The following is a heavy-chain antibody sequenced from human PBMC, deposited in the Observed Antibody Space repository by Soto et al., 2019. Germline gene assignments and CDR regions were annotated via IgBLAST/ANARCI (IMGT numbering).Heavy chain of an antibody. V-gene: IGHV1-46*01. D-gene: IGHD2-15*01. CDR1: GYTFTSYY. CDR3: ARDDDGYCSGGSCPIGGLDY. CDR2: INPSGGST. Sequence: ASVKVSCKASGYTFTSYYMHWVRQAPGQGLEGMGIINPSGGSTSYAQKFQGRVTMTRDTATCAVYMELSSLSSEDTAVYYCARDDDGYCSGGSCPIGGLDYWGQGTLVTVSS. J-gene: IGHJ4*02.